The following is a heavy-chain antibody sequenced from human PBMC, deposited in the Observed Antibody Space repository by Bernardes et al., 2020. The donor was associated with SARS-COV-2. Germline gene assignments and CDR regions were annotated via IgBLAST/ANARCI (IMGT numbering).Heavy chain of an antibody. Sequence: ASVKVSCKASGYTFTDYHIHWVRQAPGQGLEWMGWIYPNSGGTKFAQKFQGRVTMTRDTSITTAYMELSGLRYDDTAVYYCASVTWSQRDGFDFWGQGTVVTVSS. V-gene: IGHV1-2*02. D-gene: IGHD1-26*01. CDR2: IYPNSGGT. CDR1: GYTFTDYH. J-gene: IGHJ3*01. CDR3: ASVTWSQRDGFDF.